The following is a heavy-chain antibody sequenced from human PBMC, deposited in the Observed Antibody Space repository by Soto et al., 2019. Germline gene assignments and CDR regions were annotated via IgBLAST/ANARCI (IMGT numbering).Heavy chain of an antibody. J-gene: IGHJ3*01. CDR2: IVVGSGNT. Sequence: ASLKVSCKASGFTFNSSAVQWVRQARGQRLEWIGWIVVGSGNTNYAQKFQERVTITRDMSTSTAYMELSSLRSEDTAVYYCAEGASVWGQGTMVNVSS. CDR3: AEGASV. V-gene: IGHV1-58*01. CDR1: GFTFNSSA.